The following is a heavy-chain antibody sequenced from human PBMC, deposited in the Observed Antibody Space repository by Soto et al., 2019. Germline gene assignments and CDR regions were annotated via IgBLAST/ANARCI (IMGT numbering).Heavy chain of an antibody. V-gene: IGHV3-48*03. CDR3: AAGGSYWVDYFDY. CDR2: ISSSGSTI. D-gene: IGHD1-26*01. Sequence: GGSLRLSCAASGFTFSSYEMNWVRQAPGKGLEWVSYISSSGSTIYYADSVKGRFTISRDNAKNSLYLQMNSLRTEDTAVYYCAAGGSYWVDYFDYWGQGTLVTVSS. J-gene: IGHJ4*02. CDR1: GFTFSSYE.